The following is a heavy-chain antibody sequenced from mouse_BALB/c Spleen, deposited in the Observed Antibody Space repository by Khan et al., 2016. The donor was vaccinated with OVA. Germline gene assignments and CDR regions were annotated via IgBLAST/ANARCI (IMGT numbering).Heavy chain of an antibody. J-gene: IGHJ4*01. CDR1: GYTFTNYG. D-gene: IGHD1-1*01. Sequence: QIQLVQSGPELKKPGETVKISCKASGYTFTNYGMNWVKQAPGKGLKWMGWIYTYTGEPTYADDFKGRFAFTLESSASTAYLQINNLTNEDTATYFCARGSSRAMDYWGQGTSVTVSS. V-gene: IGHV9-3-1*01. CDR2: IYTYTGEP. CDR3: ARGSSRAMDY.